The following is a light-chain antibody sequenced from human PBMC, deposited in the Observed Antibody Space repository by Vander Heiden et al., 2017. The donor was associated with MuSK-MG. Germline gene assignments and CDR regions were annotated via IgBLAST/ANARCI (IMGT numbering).Light chain of an antibody. CDR1: QSISSY. CDR2: AAS. V-gene: IGKV1-39*01. CDR3: QQSYSTPWT. J-gene: IGKJ1*01. Sequence: DIQMTQSPSSLSASVGDRVTITCRASQSISSYLNWYQQKPGKAAKLLMYAASSLQSGGPSRFSGSGSGTDFTLTISSLQPEDFATDDCQQSYSTPWTFGQGTKVEIK.